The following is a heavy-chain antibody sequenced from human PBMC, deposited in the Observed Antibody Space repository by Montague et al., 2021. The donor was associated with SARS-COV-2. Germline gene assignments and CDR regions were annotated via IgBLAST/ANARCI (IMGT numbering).Heavy chain of an antibody. Sequence: SETLSLTCTVSDGSISSSGYYWGWIRQPPGKGLEWIGSIYYSGSTYYNPSLKSRVTISVDTSKNQFSLKLSSVAAADTAVYYCARFPTSYYYDSKAAPDTPYAFAYWGQGTMVTVSS. CDR2: IYYSGST. CDR1: DGSISSSGYY. D-gene: IGHD3-22*01. J-gene: IGHJ3*01. CDR3: ARFPTSYYYDSKAAPDTPYAFAY. V-gene: IGHV4-39*01.